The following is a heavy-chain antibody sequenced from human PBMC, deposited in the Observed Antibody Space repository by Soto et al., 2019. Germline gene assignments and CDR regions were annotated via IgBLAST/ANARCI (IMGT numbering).Heavy chain of an antibody. D-gene: IGHD1-20*01. Sequence: PSETLSLTCSVSGVPITSYYWTWIRHSPGKGLEWIGYVYHTGNTYYNPSLKSRVTTSLDTSKNQVSLRLRSVTAADTAVYYCAREQYNWKLWGQGTLVTVSS. CDR2: VYHTGNT. CDR1: GVPITSYY. J-gene: IGHJ4*02. CDR3: AREQYNWKL. V-gene: IGHV4-59*01.